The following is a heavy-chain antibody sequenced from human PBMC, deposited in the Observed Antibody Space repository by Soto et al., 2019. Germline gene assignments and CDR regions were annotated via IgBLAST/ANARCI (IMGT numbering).Heavy chain of an antibody. CDR1: GDSISSGGHY. CDR3: AREERDYLDSSGSLDY. CDR2: ISYSGIA. J-gene: IGHJ4*02. Sequence: SETLSLTCTVSGDSISSGGHYWSWIRQHPGKRPEWIGYISYSGIAYYNPSLDSRFTISVDTSKNQFSLSLTSVTAADTAVFYCAREERDYLDSSGSLDYWGQGTLVTVSS. D-gene: IGHD3-22*01. V-gene: IGHV4-31*03.